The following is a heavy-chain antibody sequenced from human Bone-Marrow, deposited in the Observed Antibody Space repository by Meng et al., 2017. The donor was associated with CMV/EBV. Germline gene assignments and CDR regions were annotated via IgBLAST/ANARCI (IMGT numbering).Heavy chain of an antibody. J-gene: IGHJ3*02. Sequence: SETLSLTCTVSGGSISSSSYYWGWIRQPPGKGLEWIGSMYYTGSTYHNPSLKSRVTISLDTSNNRFSLKVTSVTAADTAVYYCARQVRLLGRDIWGQGTMVTVSS. CDR2: MYYTGST. D-gene: IGHD5-12*01. V-gene: IGHV4-39*07. CDR1: GGSISSSSYY. CDR3: ARQVRLLGRDI.